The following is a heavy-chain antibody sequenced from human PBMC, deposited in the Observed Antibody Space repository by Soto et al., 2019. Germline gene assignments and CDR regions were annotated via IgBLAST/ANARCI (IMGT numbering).Heavy chain of an antibody. CDR1: GFSFSNYG. D-gene: IGHD6-6*01. V-gene: IGHV3-30*18. J-gene: IGHJ4*02. Sequence: QVQLVESGGDAVQPGRSLRLSCAASGFSFSNYGMQWVRQAPGKGLEWVAVVAHDGSVTHYADSVKGRFTITRDNSKNTLYLQMNSLRSGDTAVYYCAKERDEFASSSVDYWGQGTLVTVSS. CDR3: AKERDEFASSSVDY. CDR2: VAHDGSVT.